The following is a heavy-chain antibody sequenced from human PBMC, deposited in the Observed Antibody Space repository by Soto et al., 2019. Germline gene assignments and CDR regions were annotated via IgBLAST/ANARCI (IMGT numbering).Heavy chain of an antibody. V-gene: IGHV4-59*08. D-gene: IGHD3-22*01. CDR2: IYYGGTT. CDR3: ARLGGYYQALDN. J-gene: IGHJ4*02. CDR1: GGSITPYY. Sequence: QVQLQESGPGLVKPSETLSLTCTVSGGSITPYYWSWIRQPPGKGLEWIGYIYYGGTTTYNPSLKSRVTLSVDTSKTQFSRKLTSVTAADTAVYYCARLGGYYQALDNWGQGTLVTVSS.